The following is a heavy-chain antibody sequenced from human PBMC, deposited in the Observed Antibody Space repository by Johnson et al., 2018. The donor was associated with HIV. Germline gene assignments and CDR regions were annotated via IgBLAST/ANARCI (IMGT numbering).Heavy chain of an antibody. CDR2: IYRKTVGGTT. V-gene: IGHV3-15*01. Sequence: EVQLVESGGGLIKPGGSLRLSCAGSGFTFSNAWMSWVRQGPGQGLEWVGRIYRKTVGGTTDYASPVTGSFTFSRDDTKNTLFLQMISLKIEDTATYYCTTAGSRGSAHAFDIWGQGTRVTVSS. CDR3: TTAGSRGSAHAFDI. D-gene: IGHD2-2*01. CDR1: GFTFSNAW. J-gene: IGHJ3*02.